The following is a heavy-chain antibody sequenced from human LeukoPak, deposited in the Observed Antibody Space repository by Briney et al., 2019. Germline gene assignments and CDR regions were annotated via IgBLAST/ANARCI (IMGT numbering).Heavy chain of an antibody. Sequence: PGGSLRLSCAASGFTFTSYWMHWVGQAPGKGRVWLSRINSDGTNTSYADSLEGRFTISRDNAKNTVYLQMNSLRAEDTAIYYCAKDRSDYSSCDYWGQGTLVTVSS. CDR3: AKDRSDYSSCDY. J-gene: IGHJ4*02. D-gene: IGHD3-22*01. CDR2: INSDGTNT. CDR1: GFTFTSYW. V-gene: IGHV3-74*01.